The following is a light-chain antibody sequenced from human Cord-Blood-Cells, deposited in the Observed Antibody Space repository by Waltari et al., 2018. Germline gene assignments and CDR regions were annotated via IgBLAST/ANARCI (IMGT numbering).Light chain of an antibody. V-gene: IGLV2-14*01. Sequence: QSALTQPASVSGSPGQSITISCTGTSSDVGGYNYVSWYQQHPGKAPKLMIYDVSNRPSGVSNRLSGSKSGNTASLTSSGLQAEDEADYYCSSYTSSSPWVFGGGTKLTVL. J-gene: IGLJ3*02. CDR1: SSDVGGYNY. CDR2: DVS. CDR3: SSYTSSSPWV.